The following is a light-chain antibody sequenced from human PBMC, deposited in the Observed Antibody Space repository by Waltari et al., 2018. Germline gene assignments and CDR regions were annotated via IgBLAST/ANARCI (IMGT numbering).Light chain of an antibody. CDR1: QALNNW. V-gene: IGKV1-12*01. CDR3: QQGYNPPYT. CDR2: AAS. J-gene: IGKJ2*01. Sequence: DIQMTQSPSSLSASVGAKVTITCRASQALNNWLAWYQQKPGKAPKLLIYAASHLQDGVPSRFSGSGSGTDYSLTINSLQPEDFASYYCQQGYNPPYTFGRGTRVEFK.